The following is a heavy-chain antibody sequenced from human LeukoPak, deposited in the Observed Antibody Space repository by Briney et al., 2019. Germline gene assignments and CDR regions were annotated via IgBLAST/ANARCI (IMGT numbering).Heavy chain of an antibody. D-gene: IGHD2-2*01. Sequence: PGGSLRLSCAASGFTFSSYWMHWFRQAPGKGLVWVSRMNDDGTITTYADSVKGRFTISRGNAKNRLYLQMNSLRVEDTAVYYCARSVPGNAFDIWGQGTMVTVSS. CDR1: GFTFSSYW. J-gene: IGHJ3*02. V-gene: IGHV3-74*01. CDR3: ARSVPGNAFDI. CDR2: MNDDGTIT.